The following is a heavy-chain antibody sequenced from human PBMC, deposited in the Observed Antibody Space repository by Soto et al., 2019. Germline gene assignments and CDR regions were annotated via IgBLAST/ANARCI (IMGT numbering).Heavy chain of an antibody. CDR2: SYYRGST. CDR3: GTADGFGVVTPFFEY. D-gene: IGHD3-3*01. CDR1: GGSISSRSHY. Sequence: QLQLQESGPGVVKPSETLSLTCTVSGGSISSRSHYWGWIRQSPGKHLEWIGRSYYRGSTHYNPSLKTRVTISVDTSKNQVSLKVYSVTAADTAVYYSGTADGFGVVTPFFEYWGQGILVTVSS. J-gene: IGHJ4*02. V-gene: IGHV4-39*01.